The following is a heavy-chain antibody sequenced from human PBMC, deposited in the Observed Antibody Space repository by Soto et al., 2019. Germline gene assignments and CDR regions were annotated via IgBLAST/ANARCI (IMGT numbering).Heavy chain of an antibody. D-gene: IGHD6-13*01. CDR1: GFTFSSYW. J-gene: IGHJ6*02. V-gene: IGHV3-74*01. CDR2: INSDGSNT. Sequence: PGGSLRLYCAASGFTFSSYWMHWVRQAPGKGLMWVSRINSDGSNTSYADSVKGRFTISRDNAKNTLYLQMNSLRAEGTAVYYCARDLAYSSSWYVHYYYGMDVWGQGTTVTVSS. CDR3: ARDLAYSSSWYVHYYYGMDV.